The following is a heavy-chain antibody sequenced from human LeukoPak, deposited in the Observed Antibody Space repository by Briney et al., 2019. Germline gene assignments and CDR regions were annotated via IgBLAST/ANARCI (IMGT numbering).Heavy chain of an antibody. J-gene: IGHJ4*02. CDR2: FSYSGST. CDR3: AREAYYYDSSGYYLDY. V-gene: IGHV4-39*07. CDR1: GGSISSSSYY. Sequence: PSETLSLTCTVSGGSISSSSYYWGWIRQPPGKGLEWVASFSYSGSTYYNPSLKSRVTISVDTSKNQFSLKLSSVTAADTAVYYCAREAYYYDSSGYYLDYWGQGTLVTVSS. D-gene: IGHD3-22*01.